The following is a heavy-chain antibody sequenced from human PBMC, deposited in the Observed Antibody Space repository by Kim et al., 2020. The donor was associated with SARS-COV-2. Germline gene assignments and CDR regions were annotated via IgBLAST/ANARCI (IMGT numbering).Heavy chain of an antibody. J-gene: IGHJ4*02. CDR3: ATAARTYYFDF. CDR2: GT. D-gene: IGHD6-6*01. Sequence: GTSYGQKVQGRVTMTRDTSISTAYMELNYLRTDDTAVYYCATAARTYYFDFWGRGTLVTVSS. V-gene: IGHV1-2*02.